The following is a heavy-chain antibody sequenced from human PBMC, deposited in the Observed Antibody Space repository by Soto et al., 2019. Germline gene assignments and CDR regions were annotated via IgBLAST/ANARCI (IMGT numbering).Heavy chain of an antibody. J-gene: IGHJ3*02. CDR1: GFTFSTYV. D-gene: IGHD3-3*01. Sequence: QVQLVESGGGVVQPGRSLRLSCAASGFTFSTYVMHWVRQAPGKGLEWVALISEDGSKKYYADSVKGRFTISRDNSKDLLYLKMNSLRAEDTAVYYCAKPLGSGYADAFDIWGRGTMVTVSS. CDR3: AKPLGSGYADAFDI. V-gene: IGHV3-30*18. CDR2: ISEDGSKK.